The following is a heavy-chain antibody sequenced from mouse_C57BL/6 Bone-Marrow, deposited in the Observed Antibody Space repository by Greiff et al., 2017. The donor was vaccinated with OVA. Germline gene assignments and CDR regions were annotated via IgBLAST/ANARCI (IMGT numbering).Heavy chain of an antibody. D-gene: IGHD2-3*01. CDR2: IHPNSGST. V-gene: IGHV1-64*01. J-gene: IGHJ4*01. Sequence: VQLQQPGAELVKPGASVKLSCKASGYTFTSYWMHWVKQRPGQGLEWIGIIHPNSGSTNYNEKFKSKATLTVDKSSSTAYMQLSSLTSEDSAVYYCARNPSDGYYFYYAMDYWGQGTSVTVSS. CDR3: ARNPSDGYYFYYAMDY. CDR1: GYTFTSYW.